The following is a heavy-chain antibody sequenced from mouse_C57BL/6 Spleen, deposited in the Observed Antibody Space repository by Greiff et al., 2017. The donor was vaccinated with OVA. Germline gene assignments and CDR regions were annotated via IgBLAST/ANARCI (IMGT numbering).Heavy chain of an antibody. D-gene: IGHD2-4*01. Sequence: EVQLQQSGPELVKPGASVKISCKASGYTFTDYYMNWVKQSHGKSLEWIGDINPNNGGTSYNQKFKGKATLTVDKSSSTAYMELRSLTSEDSAVYYCARWDYDYDDPFDMDYWGQGTSVTVSS. CDR1: GYTFTDYY. CDR3: ARWDYDYDDPFDMDY. J-gene: IGHJ4*01. V-gene: IGHV1-26*01. CDR2: INPNNGGT.